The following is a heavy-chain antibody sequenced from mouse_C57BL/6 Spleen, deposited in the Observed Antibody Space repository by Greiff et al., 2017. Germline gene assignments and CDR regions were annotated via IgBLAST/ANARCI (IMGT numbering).Heavy chain of an antibody. CDR1: GFTFSSYA. CDR3: TRDGSSYMAY. J-gene: IGHJ3*01. V-gene: IGHV5-9-1*02. CDR2: ISSGCDYI. D-gene: IGHD1-1*01. Sequence: EVQRVVSGEGLVKPGGSLKLSCAASGFTFSSYAMSWVRQTPETRLGWVAYISSGCDYIYYADTVKGRFTISRDNARNTLYLRMSSLKSEDTAMYYCTRDGSSYMAYWGQGTLVTVSA.